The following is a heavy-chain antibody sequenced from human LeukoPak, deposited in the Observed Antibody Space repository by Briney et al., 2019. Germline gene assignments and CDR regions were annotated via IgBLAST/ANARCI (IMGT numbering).Heavy chain of an antibody. V-gene: IGHV4-39*01. CDR2: IYYSGST. D-gene: IGHD3-22*01. Sequence: PSETLSLTCTVSGGSISSSSYYWGWIRQPPGKGLECIGSIYYSGSTYYNPSLKSRVTISVDTSKNQFSLKLSSVTAADTAVYYCARDSSGYYRIDYWGQGTLVTVSS. CDR3: ARDSSGYYRIDY. J-gene: IGHJ4*02. CDR1: GGSISSSSYY.